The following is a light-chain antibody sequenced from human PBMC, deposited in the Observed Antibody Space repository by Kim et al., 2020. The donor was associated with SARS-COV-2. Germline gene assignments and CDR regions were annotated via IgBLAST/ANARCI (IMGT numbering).Light chain of an antibody. J-gene: IGLJ3*02. V-gene: IGLV3-21*04. Sequence: VAPGGATKLTCGGDDIGNGHVHRYQQKPGQAPVLVISFTTARPAGISERFSGSNSGSTATLTISRAEAGDEADYYCQVWDTTTRRVFGAGTQLTVL. CDR1: DIGNGH. CDR3: QVWDTTTRRV. CDR2: FTT.